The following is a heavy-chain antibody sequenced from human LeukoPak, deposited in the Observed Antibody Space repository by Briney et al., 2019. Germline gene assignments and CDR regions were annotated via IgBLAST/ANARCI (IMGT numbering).Heavy chain of an antibody. CDR2: IYYSGST. Sequence: PSETLSLTCTVSGGSISSYYWSWIRQPPGKGLEWIGYIYYSGSTNYNPSLKSRVTISVDTSKNQFSLKLSSVAAADTAVYYCAGHNYYDSSGYYHNWFDPWDQGTLVTVSS. CDR3: AGHNYYDSSGYYHNWFDP. J-gene: IGHJ5*02. D-gene: IGHD3-22*01. V-gene: IGHV4-59*01. CDR1: GGSISSYY.